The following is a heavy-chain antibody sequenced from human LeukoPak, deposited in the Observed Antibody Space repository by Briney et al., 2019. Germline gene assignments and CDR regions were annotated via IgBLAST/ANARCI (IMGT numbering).Heavy chain of an antibody. Sequence: GGSLRLSCAASGFTFDDYAMHWVRQAPGKGLEWVSLISGDGGSTYYADSVKGRFTISRDNSKNSLYLQMNSLRTEDTASYYCAKDGEQWQDAFDIWGQGTMVTVSS. J-gene: IGHJ3*02. V-gene: IGHV3-43*02. D-gene: IGHD6-19*01. CDR2: ISGDGGST. CDR3: AKDGEQWQDAFDI. CDR1: GFTFDDYA.